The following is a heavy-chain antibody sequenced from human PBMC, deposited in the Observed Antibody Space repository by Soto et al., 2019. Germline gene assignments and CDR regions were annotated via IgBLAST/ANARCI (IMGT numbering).Heavy chain of an antibody. J-gene: IGHJ6*02. CDR2: INAGNGNT. V-gene: IGHV1-3*01. CDR3: ARNEHYDFWSGYYTYYYGMDV. D-gene: IGHD3-3*01. CDR1: GYTFTSYA. Sequence: ASVKVSCKASGYTFTSYAMHWVRQAPGQRLEWMGWINAGNGNTKYSQKFQGRVTITRDTSASTACMELSSLRSEDTAVYYCARNEHYDFWSGYYTYYYGMDVWGQGTTVTVSS.